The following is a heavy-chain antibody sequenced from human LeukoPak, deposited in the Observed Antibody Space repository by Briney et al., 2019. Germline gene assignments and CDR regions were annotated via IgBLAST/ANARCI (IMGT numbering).Heavy chain of an antibody. CDR3: ARKDCSGGSCYSNWFDP. CDR1: GYTFTSYD. Sequence: ASVKVSCKASGYTFTSYDINWVRQATGQGLEWMGWMNPNSCNTGYAQKFQGRVTITRNTSISTAYMELSSLRSEDTAVYYCARKDCSGGSCYSNWFDPWGQGTLVTVSS. D-gene: IGHD2-15*01. J-gene: IGHJ5*02. V-gene: IGHV1-8*03. CDR2: MNPNSCNT.